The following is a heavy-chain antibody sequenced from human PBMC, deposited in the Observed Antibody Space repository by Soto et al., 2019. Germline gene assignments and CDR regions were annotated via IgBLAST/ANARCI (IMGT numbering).Heavy chain of an antibody. J-gene: IGHJ4*02. CDR2: MSFDGTYK. Sequence: QVQLAESGGGVVQPGRSLRLSCVSSGFRFSDYGMHWVRQAPGKGLAWVAMMSFDGTYKYYADSVKGRFIISRDNSKDTLYLQMNNLRAEDTAVYFCAKDRRDGEYNSVYDFWGQGTLVTVSS. V-gene: IGHV3-30*18. D-gene: IGHD4-17*01. CDR1: GFRFSDYG. CDR3: AKDRRDGEYNSVYDF.